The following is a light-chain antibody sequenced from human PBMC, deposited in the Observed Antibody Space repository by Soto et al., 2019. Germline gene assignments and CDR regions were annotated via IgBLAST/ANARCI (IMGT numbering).Light chain of an antibody. CDR1: SSDVGGYDY. Sequence: QSVLTQPASLSGSPGQSITISCTGTSSDVGGYDYLSWYQQHPGKVPNLLISEVTNRPSGASDRFSGSKSGNTASLTISGLQAEDEADYYCSSYTTTFTQVFGTGTKVTVL. J-gene: IGLJ1*01. V-gene: IGLV2-14*01. CDR3: SSYTTTFTQV. CDR2: EVT.